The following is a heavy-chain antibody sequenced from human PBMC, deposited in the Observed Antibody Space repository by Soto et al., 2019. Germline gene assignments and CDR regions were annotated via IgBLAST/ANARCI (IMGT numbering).Heavy chain of an antibody. J-gene: IGHJ4*02. CDR1: GGSISSSSYY. V-gene: IGHV4-39*01. CDR2: IYYSGST. CDR3: ASKGRSTRYFDY. Sequence: QLQLQESGPGLVKPSETLSLTCTVSGGSISSSSYYWGWIRQPPGKGLEWIGSIYYSGSTYYNPSLKSRVTLSVDTSKTQFSLKLSSVTAADTAVYYCASKGRSTRYFDYWGQGTMVTVSS. D-gene: IGHD1-20*01.